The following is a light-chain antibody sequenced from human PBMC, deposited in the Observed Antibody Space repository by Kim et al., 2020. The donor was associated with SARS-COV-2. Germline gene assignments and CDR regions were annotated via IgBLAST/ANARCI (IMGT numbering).Light chain of an antibody. V-gene: IGLV1-44*01. Sequence: GHKFSIECSGSTSNIRGETVTWYQQGPGTAHKLLIYNDNQRPSGVPDRFSGSKSGSSATLAISGLQSEDEADYYCAAWDDNVKGPVFGGGTQLTVL. J-gene: IGLJ2*01. CDR3: AAWDDNVKGPV. CDR1: TSNIRGET. CDR2: NDN.